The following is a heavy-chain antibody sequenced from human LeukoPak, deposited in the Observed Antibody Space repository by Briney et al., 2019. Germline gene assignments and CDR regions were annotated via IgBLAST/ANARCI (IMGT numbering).Heavy chain of an antibody. V-gene: IGHV4-59*03. CDR1: DDSTSNFY. CDR3: ALAPNSNWFDF. Sequence: PSETLSLTCTVSDDSTSNFYWNWIRQSPGKGLEWIGNIHYSGSSVYNPSLKSRGTISIDTSRRQFFLKLNSGTAADTAVYFCALAPNSNWFDFWGPGTLVTVSS. J-gene: IGHJ5*01. CDR2: IHYSGSS. D-gene: IGHD2-8*01.